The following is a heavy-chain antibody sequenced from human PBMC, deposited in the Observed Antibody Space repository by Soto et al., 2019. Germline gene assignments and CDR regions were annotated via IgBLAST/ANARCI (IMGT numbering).Heavy chain of an antibody. J-gene: IGHJ3*02. Sequence: ASVKVSCKASGYTFTSYGISWVRQAPGQGLEWMGWISAYNGNTNYAQKLQGRVTMTTDTSTSTAYMELRSLRSDDTAVYYCARVRFRINSHCTNGVCYTFAFDIWGQGTMVTVSS. D-gene: IGHD2-8*01. V-gene: IGHV1-18*01. CDR2: ISAYNGNT. CDR3: ARVRFRINSHCTNGVCYTFAFDI. CDR1: GYTFTSYG.